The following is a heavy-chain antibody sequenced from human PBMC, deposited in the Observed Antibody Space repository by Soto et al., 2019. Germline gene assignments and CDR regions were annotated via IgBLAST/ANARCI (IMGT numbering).Heavy chain of an antibody. CDR1: GHNFATYW. Sequence: PXESQKVTWQGSGHNFATYWVGWVRQMPGKGLEWMGIIYPHDSDTRYSPSFQGQVTISADKSISTAYLQWSSLKASDTAIYYCERRLDTTLDFWGQGTLVTVSS. V-gene: IGHV5-51*01. D-gene: IGHD2-2*01. J-gene: IGHJ4*02. CDR2: IYPHDSDT. CDR3: ERRLDTTLDF.